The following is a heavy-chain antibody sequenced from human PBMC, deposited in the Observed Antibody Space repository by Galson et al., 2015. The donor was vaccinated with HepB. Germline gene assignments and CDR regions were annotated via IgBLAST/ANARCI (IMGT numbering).Heavy chain of an antibody. J-gene: IGHJ3*02. CDR2: IGTATVI. V-gene: IGHV3-48*02. CDR3: ARDYNYAFDI. D-gene: IGHD5-24*01. Sequence: SLRLSCAASGFTFSSYVMSWVRQAPGKGLEWISYIGTATVISYADSVKGRFTISRDNAKNSVHLQMNSLRDEDTAVYYCARDYNYAFDIWGQGTMVTVSS. CDR1: GFTFSSYV.